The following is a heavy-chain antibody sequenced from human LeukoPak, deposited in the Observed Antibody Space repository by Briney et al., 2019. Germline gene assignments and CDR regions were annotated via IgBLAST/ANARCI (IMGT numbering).Heavy chain of an antibody. V-gene: IGHV3-30*03. J-gene: IGHJ4*02. CDR3: ARAWTSSSWYDYY. Sequence: PGRSLRLSCAASGFIFINYDMHWVRQAPGKGLEWVAIISYDGTNKYYGDFVRGRFTISRDNSKNTLYLQMNSLRPEDTAVYYCARAWTSSSWYDYYWGQGTLVTVSS. D-gene: IGHD6-13*01. CDR1: GFIFINYD. CDR2: ISYDGTNK.